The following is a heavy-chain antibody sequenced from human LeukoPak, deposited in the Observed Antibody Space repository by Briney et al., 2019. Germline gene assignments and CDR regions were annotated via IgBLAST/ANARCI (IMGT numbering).Heavy chain of an antibody. CDR2: INPNSGGT. D-gene: IGHD4-17*01. Sequence: ASVKVSCKASGYTFTGYYMHWVRQAPGQGLEWMGWINPNSGGTNYAQKFQGRVTMTRDTSISTAYMELSRLRSDDTAVYCCARDQRGYGDYSDYWGQGTLVTVSS. CDR1: GYTFTGYY. J-gene: IGHJ4*02. V-gene: IGHV1-2*02. CDR3: ARDQRGYGDYSDY.